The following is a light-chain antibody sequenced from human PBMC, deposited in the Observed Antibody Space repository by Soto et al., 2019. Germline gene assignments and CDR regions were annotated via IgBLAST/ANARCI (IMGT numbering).Light chain of an antibody. J-gene: IGLJ2*01. CDR3: QSYDSSLSGSV. CDR2: GNS. V-gene: IGLV1-40*01. CDR1: SSNIGAGYD. Sequence: QSVLTQPPSVSGAPGQRVTISCTGSSSNIGAGYDVHWYQQLPGTAPKLLIYGNSNRPSGVPDRFSGSKSGTSASLAITGLHAEYESDYYCQSYDSSLSGSVFGRGTKVTVL.